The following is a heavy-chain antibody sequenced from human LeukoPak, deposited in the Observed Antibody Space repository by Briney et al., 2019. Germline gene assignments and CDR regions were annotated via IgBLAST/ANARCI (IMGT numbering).Heavy chain of an antibody. D-gene: IGHD2-15*01. J-gene: IGHJ6*02. CDR2: ISGSGGST. V-gene: IGHV3-23*01. CDR1: GFTFSSYA. CDR3: AKVGSYCSGGSRYLFSYYYYGMDV. Sequence: GGSLRLSCAASGFTFSSYAMSWVRQAPGKGLKWVSAISGSGGSTYYADSVKGRFTISRDNSKNTLYLQMNSLRAEDTAVYYCAKVGSYCSGGSRYLFSYYYYGMDVWGQGTTVTVSS.